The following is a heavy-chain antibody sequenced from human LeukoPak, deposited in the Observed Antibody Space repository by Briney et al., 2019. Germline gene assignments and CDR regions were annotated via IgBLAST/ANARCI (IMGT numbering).Heavy chain of an antibody. CDR3: AREGNSHGYNY. J-gene: IGHJ4*02. CDR2: IRYSGST. V-gene: IGHV4-30-4*07. D-gene: IGHD5-18*01. Sequence: SETLSLTCEVSGDSLSSGGYSWSWIRQPPGKGLEWIGYIRYSGSTYYNPSLKSRLTMSVEASKTQFSLRLSSVTAADTAVYYCAREGNSHGYNYWGQGTLVTVSS. CDR1: GDSLSSGGYS.